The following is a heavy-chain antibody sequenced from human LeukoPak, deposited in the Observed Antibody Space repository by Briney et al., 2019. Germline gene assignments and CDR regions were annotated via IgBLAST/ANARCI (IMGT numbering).Heavy chain of an antibody. CDR3: VTDSRIEGATGAFDI. D-gene: IGHD1-26*01. CDR1: GFTFSSFW. CDR2: IKQDGSEK. J-gene: IGHJ3*02. Sequence: AGGSLRLSCAVSGFTFSSFWMWWVRQAPGKGLEWVANIKQDGSEKHYVDSVKGRFTISRDNAKNSLYLQMNSLRAEDTALYYCVTDSRIEGATGAFDICGQGTIVTVSS. V-gene: IGHV3-7*01.